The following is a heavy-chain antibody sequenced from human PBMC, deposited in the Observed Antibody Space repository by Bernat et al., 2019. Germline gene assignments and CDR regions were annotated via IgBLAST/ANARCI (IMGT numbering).Heavy chain of an antibody. CDR1: GFSFSDYE. V-gene: IGHV3-48*03. CDR3: ARGPTWYSRTSNFDY. J-gene: IGHJ4*02. CDR2: ISSTANTI. Sequence: EVQLLESGGGLVQPGGSLRLSCAASGFSFSDYEMNWVRQAPGKGLEWVSYISSTANTIYYADSVKGRFTISRANTKKSLYLQMNNLRAEDTADYYCARGPTWYSRTSNFDYWGQGTLVTVSS. D-gene: IGHD6-13*01.